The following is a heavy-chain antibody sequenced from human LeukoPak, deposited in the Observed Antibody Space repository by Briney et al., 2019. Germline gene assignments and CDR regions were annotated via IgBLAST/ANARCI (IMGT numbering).Heavy chain of an antibody. V-gene: IGHV3-23*01. D-gene: IGHD3-10*01. CDR2: ISGSGGST. Sequence: PGGSLRLSCAASGFTFSSYAMSWVRQAPGKGLEWVSAISGSGGSTYYADSVKGRFTISRDNSKNTLHLQMNSLRAEDTAVYYCAKDGSKNVLWFGESLYYYYGMDVWGQGTTVTVSS. CDR3: AKDGSKNVLWFGESLYYYYGMDV. CDR1: GFTFSSYA. J-gene: IGHJ6*02.